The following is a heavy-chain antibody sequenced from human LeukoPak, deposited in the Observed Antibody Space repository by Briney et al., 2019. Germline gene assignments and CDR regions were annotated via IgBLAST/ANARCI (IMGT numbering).Heavy chain of an antibody. CDR2: INPNSGGT. V-gene: IGHV1-2*02. CDR1: GYTFTGYY. J-gene: IGHJ5*02. D-gene: IGHD3-3*01. Sequence: ASVKVSCKASGYTFTGYYMHWVRQAPGQGFEWMGWINPNSGGTNYAQKFQGRVTMTRDTSISTAYMELSRLRSDDTAVYYCARDKNGIFGVVISNWFDPWGQGTLVTVSS. CDR3: ARDKNGIFGVVISNWFDP.